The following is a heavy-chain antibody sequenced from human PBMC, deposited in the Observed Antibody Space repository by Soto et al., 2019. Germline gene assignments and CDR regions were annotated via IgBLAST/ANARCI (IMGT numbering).Heavy chain of an antibody. D-gene: IGHD2-2*01. CDR1: GFTFSSYW. Sequence: GGSLRLSCAASGFTFSSYWMSWVRQAPGKGLEWVANIKQDGSEKYYVDSVKGRFTISRDNAKNSLYLQMNSLRAEDTAVYYCYGYMVVSSRFYYYYYMDVWGKGTTVTVSS. J-gene: IGHJ6*03. CDR2: IKQDGSEK. V-gene: IGHV3-7*01. CDR3: YGYMVVSSRFYYYYYMDV.